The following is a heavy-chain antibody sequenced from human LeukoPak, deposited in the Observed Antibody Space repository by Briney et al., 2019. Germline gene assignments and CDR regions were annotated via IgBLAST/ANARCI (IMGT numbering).Heavy chain of an antibody. J-gene: IGHJ4*02. CDR1: GGSINSGSYY. CDR3: ARDRYSSGYSPFDC. Sequence: PSETLSLTCTVSGGSINSGSYYWSWIRQPAGKGLEWIGRIYTSGSTNYNPSLKSRVTISVDTSKNQFSLKLSSVTAADTAVYYCARDRYSSGYSPFDCWGQGTLVTVSS. CDR2: IYTSGST. V-gene: IGHV4-61*02. D-gene: IGHD6-19*01.